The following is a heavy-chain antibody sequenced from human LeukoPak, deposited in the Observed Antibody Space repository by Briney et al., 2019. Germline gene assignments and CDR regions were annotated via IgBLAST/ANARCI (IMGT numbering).Heavy chain of an antibody. D-gene: IGHD3-9*01. J-gene: IGHJ4*02. Sequence: TLSLTCTVSGGSISSGSYYWTWILQPAGKGLEWIGRIYTSESTNYNPSLKSRVTISVDRSKNQFSLKLSSVTAADTAVYYCARSAHATHYDILVGYYIQYWGQGTLVTVSS. CDR1: GGSISSGSYY. CDR2: IYTSEST. V-gene: IGHV4-61*02. CDR3: ARSAHATHYDILVGYYIQY.